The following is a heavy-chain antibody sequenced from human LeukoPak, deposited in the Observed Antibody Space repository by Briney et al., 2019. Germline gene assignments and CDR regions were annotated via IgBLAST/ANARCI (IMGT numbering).Heavy chain of an antibody. CDR2: INGSGGCT. D-gene: IGHD6-19*01. V-gene: IGHV3-23*01. CDR1: GFTFSSYA. CDR3: ANVAGRLGY. Sequence: GGSLRLSCAASGFTFSSYAVSWVRQAPGKGLEWVSAINGSGGCTYYADSVKGRFTISRDNSQNTLYLQMNSLRAEDTAVYYCANVAGRLGYWGQGTLVTVSS. J-gene: IGHJ4*02.